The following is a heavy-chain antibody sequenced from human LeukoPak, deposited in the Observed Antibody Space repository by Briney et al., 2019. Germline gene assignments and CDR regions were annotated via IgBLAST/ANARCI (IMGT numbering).Heavy chain of an antibody. Sequence: SETLSLTCTVSGFSINNYYWSWIRQPPGKGLEWIGYIYYSGSTNYNPSLKSRVTISVDPSKNQVSLKLSSLTAADTAVYYCARHRGSGYPYFDYWGEGTLVTVSS. CDR1: GFSINNYY. J-gene: IGHJ4*02. CDR2: IYYSGST. CDR3: ARHRGSGYPYFDY. V-gene: IGHV4-59*01. D-gene: IGHD3-22*01.